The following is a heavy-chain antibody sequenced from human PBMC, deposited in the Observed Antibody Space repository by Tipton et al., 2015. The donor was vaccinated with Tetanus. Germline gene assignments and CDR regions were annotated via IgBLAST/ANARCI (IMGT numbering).Heavy chain of an antibody. CDR1: GGSISSRDHY. D-gene: IGHD3-16*01. CDR2: IHHSGAT. J-gene: IGHJ4*02. CDR3: ARAFLLSYVGPFLYCDS. Sequence: TLSLTCTVSGGSISSRDHYWTWIRQSPGKGLEWIGNIHHSGATYYKPSLESRLTITLDTSENRCSLKGTPVPAADTAVYYCARAFLLSYVGPFLYCDSWGQGALVIVSS. V-gene: IGHV4-30-4*01.